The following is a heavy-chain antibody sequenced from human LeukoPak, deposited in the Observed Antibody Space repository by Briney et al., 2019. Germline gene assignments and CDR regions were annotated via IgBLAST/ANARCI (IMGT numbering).Heavy chain of an antibody. D-gene: IGHD3-22*01. CDR1: GCTSCSYY. CDR3: ARDSYDSSGYYYGWFDP. J-gene: IGHJ5*02. CDR2: IYYSGST. V-gene: IGHV4-59*01. Sequence: SVTLSFTCTGSGCTSCSYYWSWLRQPPGKELVGIGNIYYSGSTNYNPSLKSRVTISVDTSKNQFSLKLSSVTAADTAVYYCARDSYDSSGYYYGWFDPWGQGTLVTVSS.